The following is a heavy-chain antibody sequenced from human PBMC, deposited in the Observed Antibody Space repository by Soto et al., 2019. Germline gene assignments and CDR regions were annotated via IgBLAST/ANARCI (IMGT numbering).Heavy chain of an antibody. D-gene: IGHD2-2*01. CDR1: GFTFINYA. Sequence: EVQLLESGGGLVQPGGSLRLSCVGSGFTFINYAMNWVRQTPGNGLEWVSGISGGGDRTFDADSVKGRFTISRDNSKNTVNLQMNSLRADDTAVYYCARKVLVSTSRPDWWYFDLWGRGTLVTVSS. CDR2: ISGGGDRT. CDR3: ARKVLVSTSRPDWWYFDL. J-gene: IGHJ2*01. V-gene: IGHV3-23*01.